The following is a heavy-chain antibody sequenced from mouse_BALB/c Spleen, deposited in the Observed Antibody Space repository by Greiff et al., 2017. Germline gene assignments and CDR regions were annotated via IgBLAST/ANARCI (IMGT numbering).Heavy chain of an antibody. CDR3: ARRREDDGYYSFAY. J-gene: IGHJ3*01. CDR1: GYTFTDYA. Sequence: QVQLKQSGPELVRPGVSVKISCKGSGYTFTDYAMHWVKQSHAKSLEWIGVISTYYGNTNYNQKFKGKATMTVDKSSSTAYMELARLTSEDSAIYYCARRREDDGYYSFAYWGQGTLVTVSA. CDR2: ISTYYGNT. V-gene: IGHV1-67*01. D-gene: IGHD2-3*01.